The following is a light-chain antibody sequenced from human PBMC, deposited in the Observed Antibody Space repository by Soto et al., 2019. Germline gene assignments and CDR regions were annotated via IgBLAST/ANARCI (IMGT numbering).Light chain of an antibody. CDR1: NSDVGLYDF. V-gene: IGLV2-14*01. J-gene: IGLJ1*01. CDR2: EVS. Sequence: QSALTQPASVSGTPGQSITISRTGSNSDVGLYDFVSWYQHHPGRAPKLIVSEVSHRPSGISNRFSGSKSGNTASLTISGLQSEDEADYYCISYTSDDVRYVFGTGTKVTVL. CDR3: ISYTSDDVRYV.